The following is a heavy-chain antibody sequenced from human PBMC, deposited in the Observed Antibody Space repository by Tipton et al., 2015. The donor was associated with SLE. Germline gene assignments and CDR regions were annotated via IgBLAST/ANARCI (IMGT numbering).Heavy chain of an antibody. CDR3: AKGSYEIDP. D-gene: IGHD5-12*01. CDR1: GFTFSSYA. CDR2: ISYDGSNK. Sequence: SLRLSCAASGFTFSSYAMHWVRQAPGKGLEWVAVISYDGSNKYYADSVKGRFTISRDNSKNTLYLQMNSLRAEDTAVYYCAKGSYEIDPWGQGTLVTVSS. J-gene: IGHJ5*02. V-gene: IGHV3-30-3*01.